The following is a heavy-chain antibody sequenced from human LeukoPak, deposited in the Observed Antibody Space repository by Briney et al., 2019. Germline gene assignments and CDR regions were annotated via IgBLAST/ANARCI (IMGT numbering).Heavy chain of an antibody. J-gene: IGHJ4*02. V-gene: IGHV3-11*04. Sequence: GGSLRLSCAASGFTFSDYYMSWIRQASGKGLEWVSYLSSSGTTIYYADSVKGRFTISRDNAKNSLYLQMNSLRAEDTAVYYCARDYDFWSGYYTGYFDYWGQGTLVTVSS. CDR1: GFTFSDYY. CDR3: ARDYDFWSGYYTGYFDY. CDR2: LSSSGTTI. D-gene: IGHD3-3*01.